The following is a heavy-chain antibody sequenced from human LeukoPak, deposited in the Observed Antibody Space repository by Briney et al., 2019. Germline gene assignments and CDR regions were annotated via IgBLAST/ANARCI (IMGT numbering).Heavy chain of an antibody. J-gene: IGHJ3*02. D-gene: IGHD6-13*01. CDR2: VIPIFGTA. CDR3: ARDYGAAAGPGDAFDI. CDR1: GGTFSSYA. Sequence: SVTVSCTASGGTFSSYAISWVRQAPGPGLEWMGGVIPIFGTANNAQKFQGRVTITADESTSTAYMELSSLRSEDTAVYYCARDYGAAAGPGDAFDIWGQGTMVTVSS. V-gene: IGHV1-69*01.